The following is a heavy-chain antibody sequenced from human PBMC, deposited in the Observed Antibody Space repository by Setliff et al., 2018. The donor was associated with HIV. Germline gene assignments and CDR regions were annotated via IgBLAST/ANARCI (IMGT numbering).Heavy chain of an antibody. Sequence: GGSLTLSCAASGFTFSSYAMSWVRQAPGKWLEWVSAISGSGGSTYYADSVKGRFTISRDNSKDMLYLQMNSLRADDTAVYYCAKPYRGSVVRDQGSMDVWGKGTTVTVSS. V-gene: IGHV3-23*01. CDR2: ISGSGGST. D-gene: IGHD3-10*01. CDR3: AKPYRGSVVRDQGSMDV. J-gene: IGHJ6*04. CDR1: GFTFSSYA.